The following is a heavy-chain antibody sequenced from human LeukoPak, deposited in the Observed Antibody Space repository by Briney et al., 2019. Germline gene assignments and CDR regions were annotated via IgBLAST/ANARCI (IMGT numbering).Heavy chain of an antibody. D-gene: IGHD6-25*01. CDR1: GFTFSSYS. CDR3: ARDPSGHDAFDI. J-gene: IGHJ3*02. CDR2: ISSSSSYI. V-gene: IGHV3-21*01. Sequence: PGGSLRLSCAASGFTFSSYSMNWVRQAPGKGLEWVSSISSSSSYIYYADSVKGRFTISRDNAKNLLYLQMNSLRAEDTAVYYCARDPSGHDAFDIWGQGTMVTVSS.